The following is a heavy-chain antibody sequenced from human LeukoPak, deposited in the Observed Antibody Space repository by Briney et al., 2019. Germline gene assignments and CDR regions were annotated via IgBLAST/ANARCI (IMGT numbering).Heavy chain of an antibody. V-gene: IGHV4-4*02. Sequence: SETLSLTCAVSGGSISSSNWWTWVRQPPGKGLEWIGEIYYSGTTNYNPSLKSRVTISVDKSKNQFSLKVYSVTAADTAVYFCARDRGYCSGGSCYEFDYWGQGTLVTVSS. D-gene: IGHD2-15*01. CDR2: IYYSGTT. CDR3: ARDRGYCSGGSCYEFDY. CDR1: GGSISSSNW. J-gene: IGHJ4*02.